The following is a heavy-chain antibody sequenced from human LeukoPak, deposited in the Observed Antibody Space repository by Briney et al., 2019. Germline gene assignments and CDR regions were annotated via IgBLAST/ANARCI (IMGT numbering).Heavy chain of an antibody. Sequence: PSETLSLTCAVYGGSFSGYYWSWIRQPPGKGLEWIGEINHSGSTNYNPSLKSRVTISVDMSKNRFSLKLSSVTAADTAVYYCARRPGQRWLQFRHYFDYWGQGTLVTVSS. CDR3: ARRPGQRWLQFRHYFDY. CDR2: INHSGST. J-gene: IGHJ4*02. CDR1: GGSFSGYY. D-gene: IGHD5-24*01. V-gene: IGHV4-34*01.